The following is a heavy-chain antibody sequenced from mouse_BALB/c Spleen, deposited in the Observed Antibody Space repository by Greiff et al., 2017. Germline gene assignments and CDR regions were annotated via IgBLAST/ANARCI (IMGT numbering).Heavy chain of an antibody. Sequence: VQLKESGPGLVKPSQSLSLTCTVTGYSITSDYAWNWIRQFPGNKLEWMGYISYSGSTSYNPSLKSRISITRDTSKNQFFLQLNSVTTEDTATYYCARMDRFSMDYWGQGTSVTVSS. D-gene: IGHD2-3*01. CDR1: GYSITSDYA. J-gene: IGHJ4*01. V-gene: IGHV3-2*02. CDR3: ARMDRFSMDY. CDR2: ISYSGST.